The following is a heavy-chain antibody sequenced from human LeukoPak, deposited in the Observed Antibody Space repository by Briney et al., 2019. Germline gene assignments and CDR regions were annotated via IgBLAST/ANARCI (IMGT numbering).Heavy chain of an antibody. J-gene: IGHJ4*02. CDR3: ARGAVEMATIFDY. D-gene: IGHD5-24*01. Sequence: GESLKISCKGSGYSFTSYWIGWVRQAPGQGLEWMGWINPNGGGTNYAQNFQGGVTMTSDTSFSTAYMELSRLRSDDTAVYYCARGAVEMATIFDYWGQGTLVTVSS. CDR1: GYSFTSYW. CDR2: INPNGGGT. V-gene: IGHV1-2*02.